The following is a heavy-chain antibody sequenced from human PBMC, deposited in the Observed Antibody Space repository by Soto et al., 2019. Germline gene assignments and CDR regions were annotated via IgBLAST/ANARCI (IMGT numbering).Heavy chain of an antibody. J-gene: IGHJ6*02. CDR1: GCSVSSGSYY. D-gene: IGHD2-21*01. Sequence: NPSETLSLTCTVSGCSVSSGSYYWNWIRQPPGKGLEWIGYIYYSGSTNYSPSLKSRVTISVDTSKNQFSLKLSSVTAADTAVYYCARVWRALGDYGMDVWGQGTTVTVSS. V-gene: IGHV4-61*01. CDR2: IYYSGST. CDR3: ARVWRALGDYGMDV.